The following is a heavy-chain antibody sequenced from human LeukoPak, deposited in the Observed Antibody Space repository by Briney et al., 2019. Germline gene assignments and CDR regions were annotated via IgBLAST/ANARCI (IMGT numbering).Heavy chain of an antibody. CDR2: IDHSGST. CDR3: ARDVYFDY. J-gene: IGHJ4*02. V-gene: IGHV4-34*01. Sequence: SETLSLTCAVYGGSFSGYYWHWIRQPPGKGLEWIGEIDHSGSTNYNPSLKSRVIISVDTSKNQFSLKVNFVTAADTAVYYCARDVYFDYWGQGTLVTVSS. CDR1: GGSFSGYY.